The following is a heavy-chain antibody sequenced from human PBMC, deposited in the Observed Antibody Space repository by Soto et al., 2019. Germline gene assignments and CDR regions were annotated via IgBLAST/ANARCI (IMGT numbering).Heavy chain of an antibody. CDR1: GGPFSGYY. CDR3: ARSLRVSNWFDP. Sequence: SETLSLTCAVYGGPFSGYYWSWIRQPPGKGLEWIGEINHSGSTNYNPSLKSRVTISVDTSKNQFSLKLSSVTAAGTAVYYCARSLRVSNWFDPWGQGTLVTVSS. V-gene: IGHV4-34*01. D-gene: IGHD3-22*01. J-gene: IGHJ5*02. CDR2: INHSGST.